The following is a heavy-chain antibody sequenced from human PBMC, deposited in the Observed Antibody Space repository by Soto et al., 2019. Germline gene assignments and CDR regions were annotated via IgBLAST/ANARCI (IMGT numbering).Heavy chain of an antibody. Sequence: GESLRLSCAASGVNFRDYHMSWIRQAPGKGPEFVSYIGSSGSPIYYADSVKGRFTTSRDNARNSLYLQMNSLRVEDTAVYYCAKDSLVTSGLDVWGQGTTVTVSS. CDR2: IGSSGSPI. V-gene: IGHV3-11*01. J-gene: IGHJ6*02. CDR1: GVNFRDYH. CDR3: AKDSLVTSGLDV. D-gene: IGHD2-8*02.